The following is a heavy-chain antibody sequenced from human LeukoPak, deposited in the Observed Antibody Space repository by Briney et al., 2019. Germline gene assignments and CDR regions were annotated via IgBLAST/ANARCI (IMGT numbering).Heavy chain of an antibody. D-gene: IGHD3-16*01. Sequence: GGSLRLSCAASGFTFRTYGMHWVRQAPGKGLEWVTFIRYDGSNKFYADSVRGRFTISRDNSKNTLFLQLNSLRVEDTAVYYCAKRADYYDSSRALYDAFDLWGQGTMVTVSS. V-gene: IGHV3-30*02. CDR3: AKRADYYDSSRALYDAFDL. CDR2: IRYDGSNK. J-gene: IGHJ3*01. CDR1: GFTFRTYG.